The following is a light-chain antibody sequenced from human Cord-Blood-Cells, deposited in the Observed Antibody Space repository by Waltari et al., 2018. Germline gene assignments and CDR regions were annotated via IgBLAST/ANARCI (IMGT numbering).Light chain of an antibody. CDR1: QDISNY. CDR3: QQYDNLPYT. Sequence: DIQMTQSPSSLSASVGDRVTITLQASQDISNYLNWYQQKAGKAPKLLIYDASNLETGGPSRFSGKGSGTDFTFTISSLQPEDIATYYCQQYDNLPYTFGQGTKLEIK. V-gene: IGKV1-33*01. CDR2: DAS. J-gene: IGKJ2*01.